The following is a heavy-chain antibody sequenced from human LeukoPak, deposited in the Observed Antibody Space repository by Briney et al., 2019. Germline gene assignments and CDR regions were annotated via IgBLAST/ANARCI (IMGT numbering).Heavy chain of an antibody. CDR3: ARGPIESDYYGSGSPHYFNF. J-gene: IGHJ4*02. Sequence: PGGSLRLSCAASGFTFSSYAMTWVRQAPGKGLEWVSAISGSGYNTYYADSVKGRFTISRDNSKNTLYLQMNSLRAEDTALYYCARGPIESDYYGSGSPHYFNFWGQGTLVTVSS. V-gene: IGHV3-23*01. CDR2: ISGSGYNT. D-gene: IGHD3-10*01. CDR1: GFTFSSYA.